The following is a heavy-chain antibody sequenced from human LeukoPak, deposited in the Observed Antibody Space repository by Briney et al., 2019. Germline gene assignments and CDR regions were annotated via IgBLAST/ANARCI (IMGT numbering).Heavy chain of an antibody. CDR1: GYTFTSYG. CDR3: ARVVPAAQEKTRGAFDI. V-gene: IGHV1-18*01. Sequence: ASVKVSCKASGYTFTSYGISWVRQAPGQGLERMGWISAYNGNTNYAQKLQGRVTMTTDTSTSTAYMELRSLRSDDTAVYYCARVVPAAQEKTRGAFDIWGQGTVVTVSS. CDR2: ISAYNGNT. D-gene: IGHD2-2*01. J-gene: IGHJ3*02.